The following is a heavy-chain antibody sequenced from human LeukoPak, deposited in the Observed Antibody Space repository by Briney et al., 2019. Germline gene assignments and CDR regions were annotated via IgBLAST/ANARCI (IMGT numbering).Heavy chain of an antibody. Sequence: ASVKVSCKASGYTFTGYYMHWVRQAPGQGLEWMGWINPNSGGTNYALKFQGRVTMTRDTSISTAYMELSRLRSDDTAVYYCARRGSSGVVILFDYWGQGTLVTVSS. CDR3: ARRGSSGVVILFDY. CDR2: INPNSGGT. J-gene: IGHJ4*02. V-gene: IGHV1-2*02. D-gene: IGHD3-3*01. CDR1: GYTFTGYY.